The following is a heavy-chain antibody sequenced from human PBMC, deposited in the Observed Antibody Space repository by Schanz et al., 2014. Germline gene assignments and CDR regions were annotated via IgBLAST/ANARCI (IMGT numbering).Heavy chain of an antibody. V-gene: IGHV3-23*01. D-gene: IGHD3-16*01. CDR2: ISSSSSTR. CDR1: GFTFSSYA. J-gene: IGHJ4*02. Sequence: EVQLLESGGGLVQPGGSLRLSCAASGFTFSSYAMSWVRQAPGKGLEWVSYISSSSSTRYYADSVKGRFTISRDNSKNTRYLQMNSLRTGDTAVYYCTKGRTFGRWGRGTLVAVSS. CDR3: TKGRTFGR.